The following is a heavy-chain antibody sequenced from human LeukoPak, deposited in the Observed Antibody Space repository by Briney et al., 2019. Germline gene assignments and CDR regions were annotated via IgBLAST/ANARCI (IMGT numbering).Heavy chain of an antibody. CDR3: AGTRRYCSGGSCYNWFDP. CDR2: IYTSGST. J-gene: IGHJ5*02. Sequence: PSETLSLTCTVSGGSISSDTYYWSWIRQPAGKGLEWIGRIYTSGSTTYNSSLRSRLTISLDTSKNQVSLELTSVTAADTAVYYCAGTRRYCSGGSCYNWFDPWGQGTLVTVSS. V-gene: IGHV4-61*02. D-gene: IGHD2-15*01. CDR1: GGSISSDTYY.